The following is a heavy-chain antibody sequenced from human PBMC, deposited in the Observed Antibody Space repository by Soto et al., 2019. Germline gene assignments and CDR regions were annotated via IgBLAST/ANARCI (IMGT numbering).Heavy chain of an antibody. Sequence: GGSLRLSCAASGFTFSSYAMHWVRQAPGKGLEWVAVISYDGSNKYYADSVKGRFTISRDNSKNTLYLQMNSLRAEDTAVYYCARSYYVDTAMVTSYWGQGTLVTVSS. CDR2: ISYDGSNK. D-gene: IGHD5-18*01. CDR1: GFTFSSYA. CDR3: ARSYYVDTAMVTSY. J-gene: IGHJ4*02. V-gene: IGHV3-30-3*01.